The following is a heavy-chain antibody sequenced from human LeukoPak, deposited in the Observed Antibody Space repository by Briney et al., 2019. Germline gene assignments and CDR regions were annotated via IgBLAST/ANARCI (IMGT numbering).Heavy chain of an antibody. CDR3: ALYYYDSSGYYGWFDP. Sequence: ASVKASCKASGYTFTSYGISWVRQAPGQGLEWMGWISAYNGNTNYAQKLQGRVTMTTDTSTSTAYMELRSLRSDDTAVYYCALYYYDSSGYYGWFDPWGQGTLVTVSS. CDR1: GYTFTSYG. D-gene: IGHD3-22*01. V-gene: IGHV1-18*01. J-gene: IGHJ5*02. CDR2: ISAYNGNT.